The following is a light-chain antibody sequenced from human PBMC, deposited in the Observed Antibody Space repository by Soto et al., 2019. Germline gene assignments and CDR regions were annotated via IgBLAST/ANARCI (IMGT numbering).Light chain of an antibody. CDR3: LIYSGGVVV. Sequence: QAVVTQEPSLTVSPGGTVTLTCASSTGAVTSGYYPNWFQQKPGQAPRALIYNTNNKHSWTPARFSGSLLGGNAALTLSGVQPEDEADYYCLIYSGGVVVFGGGTKVTVL. CDR2: NTN. V-gene: IGLV7-43*01. CDR1: TGAVTSGYY. J-gene: IGLJ2*01.